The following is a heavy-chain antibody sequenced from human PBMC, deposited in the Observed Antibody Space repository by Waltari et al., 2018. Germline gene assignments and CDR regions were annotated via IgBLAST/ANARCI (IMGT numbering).Heavy chain of an antibody. D-gene: IGHD6-13*01. CDR1: GYTFTGYY. Sequence: QVQLVQSGAEVKKPGASVKVSCKASGYTFTGYYMHWVRQAPGQGLEWMGWINPNMGGTNYAQKFQGWVTMTRDTSISTAYMELSRLRSDDTAVYYCARDDLSAGYYHYYGMDVWGQGTTVTVSS. J-gene: IGHJ6*02. CDR2: INPNMGGT. V-gene: IGHV1-2*04. CDR3: ARDDLSAGYYHYYGMDV.